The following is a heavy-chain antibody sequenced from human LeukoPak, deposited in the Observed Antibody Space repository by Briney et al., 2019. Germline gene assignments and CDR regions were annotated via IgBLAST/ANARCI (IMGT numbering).Heavy chain of an antibody. J-gene: IGHJ4*02. CDR2: IYHSGST. D-gene: IGHD3-22*01. Sequence: PSETLSLTCTVSGYSISSGYYWGWIRQPPGKGLEWIGSIYHSGSTYYNPSLKSRVTISVDTSKNQFSLKLSSVTAADTAVYYCASYYYDSSGYLDYWGQGTLVTVSS. V-gene: IGHV4-38-2*02. CDR1: GYSISSGYY. CDR3: ASYYYDSSGYLDY.